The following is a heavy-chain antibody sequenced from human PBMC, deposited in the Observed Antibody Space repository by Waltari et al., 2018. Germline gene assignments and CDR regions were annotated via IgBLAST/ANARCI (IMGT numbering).Heavy chain of an antibody. Sequence: QLQLQESGPGLVKPSETLSLTCTVSGGSISSSSYYWGWIRHPPGKGLEWIGSIYYSGSTYYNPSLKSRVTISVDTSKNQFSLKLSSVTAADTAVYYCARVGGYYGSGSYYSIDYWGQGTLVTVSS. D-gene: IGHD3-10*01. CDR2: IYYSGST. J-gene: IGHJ4*02. CDR3: ARVGGYYGSGSYYSIDY. V-gene: IGHV4-39*07. CDR1: GGSISSSSYY.